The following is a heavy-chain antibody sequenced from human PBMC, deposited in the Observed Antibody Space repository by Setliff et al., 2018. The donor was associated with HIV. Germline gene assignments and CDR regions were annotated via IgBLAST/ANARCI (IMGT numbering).Heavy chain of an antibody. CDR1: GGSITSYY. CDR2: IFDSGTT. D-gene: IGHD3-10*01. J-gene: IGHJ4*02. V-gene: IGHV4-59*08. CDR3: ARQGGYNSPLMV. Sequence: SETLSLTCTVSGGSITSYYWNWIRQSPGKGLEWIGYIFDSGTTKYNPSVTSRVTISADAFKNQFFLQLISVTAADTAVYYCARQGGYNSPLMVWGQGKLVTVSS.